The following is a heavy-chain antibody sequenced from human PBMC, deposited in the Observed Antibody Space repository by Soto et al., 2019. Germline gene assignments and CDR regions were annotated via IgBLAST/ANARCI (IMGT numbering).Heavy chain of an antibody. CDR3: ARGKGIEQQLD. D-gene: IGHD6-13*01. J-gene: IGHJ4*02. V-gene: IGHV4-30-2*01. CDR2: IYHSGRT. CDR1: GGSISSGGYS. Sequence: QLQLQESGSGLVKPSQTLSLTCAVSGGSISSGGYSWSWIRQPPGKGLEWIGYIYHSGRTYYNPSLKNHVTRSVNRPKNQFSLKLSSVTAAHTAVYYCARGKGIEQQLDWGQGTLVTVSS.